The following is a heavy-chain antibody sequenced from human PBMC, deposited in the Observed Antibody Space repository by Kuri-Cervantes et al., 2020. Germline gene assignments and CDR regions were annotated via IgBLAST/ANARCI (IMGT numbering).Heavy chain of an antibody. CDR2: INWNGGST. V-gene: IGHV3-20*04. Sequence: GGSLRLSCAASGFTFDDYGMSWVRQAPGKGLEWVSGINWNGGSTGYADSVKGRFTISRDNSKNTLYLQMNSLRAEDTAVYYCAIAGYNSGKDAFDIWGQGTMVTVSS. D-gene: IGHD6-19*01. CDR1: GFTFDDYG. CDR3: AIAGYNSGKDAFDI. J-gene: IGHJ3*02.